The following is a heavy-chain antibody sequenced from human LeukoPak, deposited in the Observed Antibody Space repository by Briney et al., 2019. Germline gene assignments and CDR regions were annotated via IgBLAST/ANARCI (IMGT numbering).Heavy chain of an antibody. J-gene: IGHJ2*01. CDR2: SSGSGGST. CDR1: GFTFSSYA. Sequence: GSLRLSCAASGFTFSSYAMSWVRQAPGKGLEWVSASSGSGGSTYYADSVKGRFTISRDNSKNTLYLQMNSLRAEDTAVYYCAKGGLLLHPPWYFDLWGRGTLVTVSS. CDR3: AKGGLLLHPPWYFDL. D-gene: IGHD3-22*01. V-gene: IGHV3-23*01.